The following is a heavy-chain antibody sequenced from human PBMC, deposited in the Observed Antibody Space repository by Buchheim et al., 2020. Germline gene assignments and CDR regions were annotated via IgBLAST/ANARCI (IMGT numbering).Heavy chain of an antibody. D-gene: IGHD2-2*01. Sequence: EVQLLESGGGLVQPGGSLRLSCAASGFTFSTYVMSWVRLTPGKGLEWVSAISGSGGSTYYADSVRGRFTISRDSSKNTLSLDANRLRPDDTAIYYCAKDCSTTNCYGYFQDWGQGAL. V-gene: IGHV3-23*01. CDR3: AKDCSTTNCYGYFQD. CDR1: GFTFSTYV. J-gene: IGHJ1*01. CDR2: ISGSGGST.